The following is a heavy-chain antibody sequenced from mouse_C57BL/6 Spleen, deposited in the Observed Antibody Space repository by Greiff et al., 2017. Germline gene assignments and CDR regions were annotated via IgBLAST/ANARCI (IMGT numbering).Heavy chain of an antibody. Sequence: VQRVESGPGLVAPSQSQSITCTVSGFSLTSYAISWVRQPPGKGLEWLGVIWTGGGTNYNSALKSRLSISKDNSKSQVFLKMNSLQTDDTARYYCARNWGDGYCGGFAYWGQGTLVTVSA. V-gene: IGHV2-9-1*01. CDR1: GFSLTSYA. CDR2: IWTGGGT. J-gene: IGHJ3*01. D-gene: IGHD2-3*01. CDR3: ARNWGDGYCGGFAY.